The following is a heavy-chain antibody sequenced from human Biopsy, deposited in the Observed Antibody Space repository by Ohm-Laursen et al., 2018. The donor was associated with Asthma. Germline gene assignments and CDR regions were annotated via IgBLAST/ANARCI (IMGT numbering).Heavy chain of an antibody. CDR3: ARDREVYGSGIGALYYYYYYGTDV. D-gene: IGHD3-10*01. CDR1: GFTFSDYY. Sequence: SLRLSCAASGFTFSDYYMSWIRQAPGKGLEWVSYISSSGSTIYYADSVKGRFTISRDNAKNSLYLQMNSLRAEDTAVYYCARDREVYGSGIGALYYYYYYGTDVWGQGTTVTVSS. CDR2: ISSSGSTI. J-gene: IGHJ6*02. V-gene: IGHV3-11*01.